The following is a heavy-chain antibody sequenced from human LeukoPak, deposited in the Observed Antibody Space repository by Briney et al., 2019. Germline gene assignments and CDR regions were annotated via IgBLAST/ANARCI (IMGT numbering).Heavy chain of an antibody. CDR1: GFTFTGHD. V-gene: IGHV3-9*01. J-gene: IGHJ6*02. CDR3: TGAHRPGGTDI. CDR2: MSYTKNTV. D-gene: IGHD1-26*01. Sequence: GMSLRLSCAASGFTFTGHDMHWLRQAPGKGLEWVSGMSYTKNTVDYAVSVRGRSTVSRDDAKSTFFLQMNRLRPEDTAFYFFTGAHRPGGTDISGQGATVTVSS.